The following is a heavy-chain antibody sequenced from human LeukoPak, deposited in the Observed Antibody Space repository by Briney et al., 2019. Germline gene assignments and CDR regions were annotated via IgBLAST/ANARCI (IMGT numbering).Heavy chain of an antibody. CDR2: ISAYNGNT. CDR3: ARGGSGSGNSDLDN. Sequence: ASVKVPCKASGYTFTSYGISWVRQAPGQGLEWMGWISAYNGNTNYAQKLQGRVTMTRDTSLGTAYMELSSLRSDDTAVYYCARGGSGSGNSDLDNWGQGTLVTVSS. D-gene: IGHD3-10*01. V-gene: IGHV1-18*01. CDR1: GYTFTSYG. J-gene: IGHJ4*02.